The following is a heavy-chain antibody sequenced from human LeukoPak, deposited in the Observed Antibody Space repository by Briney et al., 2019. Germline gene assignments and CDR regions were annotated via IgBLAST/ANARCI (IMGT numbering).Heavy chain of an antibody. Sequence: SETLSLTCTVSGGSISSYYWSWIRQPPGKGLEWIGYIYTSGSTNYNPSLKSRVTISVDTSKNQFSLKLSSVTAADTAVYYCATSRGSRITMIVGGLWYFDLWGRGTLVTVSS. CDR2: IYTSGST. D-gene: IGHD3-22*01. V-gene: IGHV4-4*09. CDR3: ATSRGSRITMIVGGLWYFDL. CDR1: GGSISSYY. J-gene: IGHJ2*01.